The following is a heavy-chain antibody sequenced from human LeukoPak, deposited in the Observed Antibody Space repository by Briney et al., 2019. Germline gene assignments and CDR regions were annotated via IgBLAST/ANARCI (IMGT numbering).Heavy chain of an antibody. Sequence: GGSLRLSCVASGITFSSNWHWVRQAPGKGLVWVSRIKSDGSSTSYADSVKGRFTISRDSAKNTLCLQMNSLRVEDTAVYYCAPIGVGYWGQGTLVTVSS. CDR3: APIGVGY. V-gene: IGHV3-74*01. J-gene: IGHJ4*02. CDR1: GITFSSNW. D-gene: IGHD2-8*01. CDR2: IKSDGSST.